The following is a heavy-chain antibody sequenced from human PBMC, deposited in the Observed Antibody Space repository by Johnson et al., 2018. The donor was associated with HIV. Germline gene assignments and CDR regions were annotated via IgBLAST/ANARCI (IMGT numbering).Heavy chain of an antibody. CDR2: FSNDVTSK. CDR1: GFTFSIYG. J-gene: IGHJ3*01. Sequence: QVQLVESGGGVVQPGGSLRLTCSASGFTFSIYGMHWVRQPPGKGLEWMTGFSNDVTSKYYANSVKGRFTISRDNSKNTLYLQMNSLRADDTAVYYCAKAKWGAAFYLWGQGTLVIVSS. D-gene: IGHD1-26*01. CDR3: AKAKWGAAFYL. V-gene: IGHV3-30*18.